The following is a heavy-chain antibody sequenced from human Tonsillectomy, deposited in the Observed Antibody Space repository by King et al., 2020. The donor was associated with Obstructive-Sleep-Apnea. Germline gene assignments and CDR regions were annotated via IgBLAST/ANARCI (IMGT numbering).Heavy chain of an antibody. CDR1: GITFSSYS. CDR3: ATGGPDAFDF. Sequence: VQLVESGGGLVQPGGSLRLSCAASGITFSSYSMNWVRQAPGKGLEWVSYISSSTSTIYYADSVKGRFTISRDNAKNSLYLQMNILRAEDTAVYYCATGGPDAFDFWGRGTMVTVSS. J-gene: IGHJ3*01. V-gene: IGHV3-48*04. D-gene: IGHD3-16*01. CDR2: ISSSTSTI.